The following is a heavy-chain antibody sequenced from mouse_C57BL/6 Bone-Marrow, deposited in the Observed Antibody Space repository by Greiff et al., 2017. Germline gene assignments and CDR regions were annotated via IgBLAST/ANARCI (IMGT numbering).Heavy chain of an antibody. J-gene: IGHJ2*01. Sequence: VQLKQSGAELVRPGASVKLSCTASGFNIKDDYMHWVKQRPEQGLEWIGWLDPENGDTEYASKFQGKATITADTSSNTDYLQLSRLTSEYTAVYYCTHYYYGSYYFDYWGQGTTLTVSS. CDR2: LDPENGDT. D-gene: IGHD1-1*01. CDR3: THYYYGSYYFDY. V-gene: IGHV14-4*01. CDR1: GFNIKDDY.